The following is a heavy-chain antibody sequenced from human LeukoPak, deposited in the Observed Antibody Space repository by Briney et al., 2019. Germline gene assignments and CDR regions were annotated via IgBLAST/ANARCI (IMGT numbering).Heavy chain of an antibody. CDR1: GGSISSYH. J-gene: IGHJ4*02. D-gene: IGHD3-10*01. CDR2: IHYSGST. Sequence: PSETLSLTCTVSGGSISSYHGIWIRQPPGKGLEWSGYIHYSGSTNYNPSLKSRINMSVDTSKNEFSRKLTSVTAADTAVFYCVRKGSSGFDYWGQGTLVTVSS. CDR3: VRKGSSGFDY. V-gene: IGHV4-59*08.